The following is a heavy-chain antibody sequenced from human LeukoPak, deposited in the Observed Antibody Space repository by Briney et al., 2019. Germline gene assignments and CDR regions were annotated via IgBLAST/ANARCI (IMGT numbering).Heavy chain of an antibody. CDR3: ARHDYSNFYYYYYMDV. Sequence: GGSLRLSCAASGFTFSSYSMNWVRQAPGKGLEWVSSISGSSSYIYYADSVKGRFTISRDNAKNSLYLQMNSLRAEDTAVYYCARHDYSNFYYYYYMDVWGKGTTVTVSS. D-gene: IGHD4-11*01. CDR2: ISGSSSYI. J-gene: IGHJ6*03. CDR1: GFTFSSYS. V-gene: IGHV3-21*01.